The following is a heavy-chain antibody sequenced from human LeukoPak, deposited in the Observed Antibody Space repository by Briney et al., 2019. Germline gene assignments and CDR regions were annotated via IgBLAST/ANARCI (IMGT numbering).Heavy chain of an antibody. CDR3: ARVHHYYYYYMDV. J-gene: IGHJ6*03. V-gene: IGHV4-59*01. CDR1: GGSISSYY. Sequence: SETLSLTCTVSGGSISSYYWSWIRQPPGKGLEWIGYIYYSGSTNYNPSLKSRVTISVDTSKNQFSLTLSSVTAADTAVYYCARVHHYYYYYMDVWGKGTTVTVSS. CDR2: IYYSGST.